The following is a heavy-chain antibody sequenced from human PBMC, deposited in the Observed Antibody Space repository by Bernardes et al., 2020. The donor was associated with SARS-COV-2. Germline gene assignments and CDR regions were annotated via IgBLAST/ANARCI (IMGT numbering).Heavy chain of an antibody. J-gene: IGHJ4*02. CDR1: GFTFSSYA. V-gene: IGHV3-30*04. Sequence: GGSLRLSCAASGFTFSSYAMHWVRQAPGKGLEWVAVISYDGSNKYYADSVKGRFTISRDNSKNTLYLQMNSLRAEDTAVYYCARVRYCSSTSCRNYYIDNWGQGTLVSVSS. CDR3: ARVRYCSSTSCRNYYIDN. CDR2: ISYDGSNK. D-gene: IGHD2-2*01.